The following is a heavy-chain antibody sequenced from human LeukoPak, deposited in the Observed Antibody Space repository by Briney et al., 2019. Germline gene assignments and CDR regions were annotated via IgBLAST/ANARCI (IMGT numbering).Heavy chain of an antibody. CDR2: ISDSGESA. J-gene: IGHJ4*02. CDR1: GISFSGYA. D-gene: IGHD3-22*01. CDR3: AKHSHDGSAPYYEVQLDY. V-gene: IGHV3-23*01. Sequence: GGSLRLSCEVSGISFSGYAMTWVRQAPGKGLQWVAGISDSGESAYYADSVKRRFTVSRDNSKSTLYLQMNSLGADDTAVYYCAKHSHDGSAPYYEVQLDYWGQGTLVTVSS.